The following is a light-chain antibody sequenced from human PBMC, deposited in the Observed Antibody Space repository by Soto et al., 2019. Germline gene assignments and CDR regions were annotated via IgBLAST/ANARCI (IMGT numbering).Light chain of an antibody. V-gene: IGKV1-9*01. CDR3: QQLKSYPFI. J-gene: IGKJ3*01. Sequence: IQLTQSPSSLSASVGDRVTITCRASQGISSYLAWYQQKPGKAPKLLIYAASTLQSGVPSRFSGSESGTDFTLTISSLQPEDFATYYCQQLKSYPFIFGPGTKVDIK. CDR2: AAS. CDR1: QGISSY.